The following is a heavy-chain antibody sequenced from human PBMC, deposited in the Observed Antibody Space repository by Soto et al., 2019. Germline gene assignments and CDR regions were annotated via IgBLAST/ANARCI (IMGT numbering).Heavy chain of an antibody. D-gene: IGHD6-19*01. CDR3: SRRSSGWYFDY. J-gene: IGHJ4*02. V-gene: IGHV3-23*01. CDR1: GFTFSSYA. CDR2: LSGSGGST. Sequence: EVQLLESGGGLVQPGGSLRLSCAASGFTFSSYAMSWVRQAPGKGLEWVSALSGSGGSTYYADSVKGRFTISRDNSKNTLYLQMNSLRAEDTAVYYCSRRSSGWYFDYWGQGTLVTVSS.